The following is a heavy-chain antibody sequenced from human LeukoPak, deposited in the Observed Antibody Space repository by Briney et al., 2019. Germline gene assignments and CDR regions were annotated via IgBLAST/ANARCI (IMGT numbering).Heavy chain of an antibody. D-gene: IGHD3-9*01. Sequence: GASVKVSCKASGYTFTSYGISWVRQAPGQGLEWMGWISAYKGNTNYAQKLQGRVTMTTDTSTSTAYMELRSLRSDDTAVYYCARLRIYYDILTGTLDYWGQGTLVTVSS. CDR3: ARLRIYYDILTGTLDY. CDR1: GYTFTSYG. CDR2: ISAYKGNT. V-gene: IGHV1-18*01. J-gene: IGHJ4*02.